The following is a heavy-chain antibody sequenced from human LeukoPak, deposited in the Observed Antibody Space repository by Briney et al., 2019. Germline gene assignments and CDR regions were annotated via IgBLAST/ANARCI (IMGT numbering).Heavy chain of an antibody. Sequence: SETLSLTCTVSGGSISSYYWSWIRQPPGKGLEWIGYIYYSGSTNYNPSLKSRVTISVDTSKNQFSLKLSSVTAADTAVYYCARARWLRFGPTNIDAFDIWGQGAMVTVSS. CDR2: IYYSGST. CDR1: GGSISSYY. J-gene: IGHJ3*02. D-gene: IGHD5-12*01. V-gene: IGHV4-59*01. CDR3: ARARWLRFGPTNIDAFDI.